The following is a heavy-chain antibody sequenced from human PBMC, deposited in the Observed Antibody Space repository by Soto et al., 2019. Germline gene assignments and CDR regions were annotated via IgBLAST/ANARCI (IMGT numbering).Heavy chain of an antibody. J-gene: IGHJ4*02. CDR3: AKDIRRRGNWNSQ. Sequence: EVQLVESGGGLVQPGRSLRLSCAASGFTFDDYAMHWVRQAPGKGLEWVSGISWNSGSIGYADSVKGRFTISRDNAKNSLYLQMNSLRAEDTALYYCAKDIRRRGNWNSQWGQGTLVTVSS. CDR1: GFTFDDYA. CDR2: ISWNSGSI. V-gene: IGHV3-9*01. D-gene: IGHD1-7*01.